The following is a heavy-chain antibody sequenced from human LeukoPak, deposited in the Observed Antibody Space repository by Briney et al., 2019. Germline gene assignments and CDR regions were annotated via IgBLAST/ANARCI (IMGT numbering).Heavy chain of an antibody. J-gene: IGHJ4*02. Sequence: GGSLRLSCAASVFTFSNAWMSWVRQAPGKGLEWVGRIKSKTDGGTTDYAAPVKGRFTISRDDSKNTLYLQMNSLKTEDTAVYYCTTDGGGFPETYGYWGQGTLVTVSS. D-gene: IGHD3-16*01. CDR1: VFTFSNAW. V-gene: IGHV3-15*01. CDR3: TTDGGGFPETYGY. CDR2: IKSKTDGGTT.